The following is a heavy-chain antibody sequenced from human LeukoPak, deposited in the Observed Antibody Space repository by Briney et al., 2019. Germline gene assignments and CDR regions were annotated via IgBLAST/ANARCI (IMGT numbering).Heavy chain of an antibody. CDR3: ARVGARQILEY. Sequence: GGSLRLSCAASGFTFSSYGMHWVRQAPGKGLEWVANIKQDGGEKYYLDSVKGRFTVSRDNAKNSLYLQMNSLRAEDTAVYYCARVGARQILEYWGQGTLVTVSS. V-gene: IGHV3-7*01. CDR2: IKQDGGEK. CDR1: GFTFSSYG. J-gene: IGHJ4*02. D-gene: IGHD4-17*01.